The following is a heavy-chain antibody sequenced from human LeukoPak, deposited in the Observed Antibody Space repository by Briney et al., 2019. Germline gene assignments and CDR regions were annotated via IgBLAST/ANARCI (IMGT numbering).Heavy chain of an antibody. Sequence: KASETLSLTCTVSGGSISSTSSYWGWIRRPPGKGLVWIGNVYYSGSTFYNPSLKSRLTISVDTSKNQFSLTLSSVTAADTAVYYCARGYYTSGTYYNFDYWGQGTLVTVSS. V-gene: IGHV4-39*01. D-gene: IGHD3-10*01. CDR2: VYYSGST. CDR3: ARGYYTSGTYYNFDY. J-gene: IGHJ4*02. CDR1: GGSISSTSSY.